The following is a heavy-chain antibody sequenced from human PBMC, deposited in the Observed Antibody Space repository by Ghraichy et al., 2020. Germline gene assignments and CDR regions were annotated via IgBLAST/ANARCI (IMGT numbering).Heavy chain of an antibody. D-gene: IGHD4-23*01. Sequence: SETLSLTCTVSGGSISSYYWSWIRQPPGKGLEWIGYIYYSGSTNYNPSLKSRVTMSVDTSKNQFSLKLGSVTAADTAVYYCARHSPTRWIYDYWGQGTLVSVSS. CDR3: ARHSPTRWIYDY. CDR1: GGSISSYY. V-gene: IGHV4-59*08. CDR2: IYYSGST. J-gene: IGHJ4*02.